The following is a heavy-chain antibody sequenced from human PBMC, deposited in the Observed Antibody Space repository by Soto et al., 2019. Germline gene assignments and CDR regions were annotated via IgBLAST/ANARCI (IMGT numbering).Heavy chain of an antibody. CDR2: IHYSGST. CDR1: GGSISSNSYY. V-gene: IGHV4-39*01. CDR3: ARRLFSSTWPSYFDY. J-gene: IGHJ4*02. Sequence: PSETLSLTCTVSGGSISSNSYYWGWIRQPPGKGLEWIGCIHYSGSTYYNPSLRSRVTSSVDTSKNQFSLKVSFVAAADTAVYYCARRLFSSTWPSYFDYWGQGTLVTVSS. D-gene: IGHD6-13*01.